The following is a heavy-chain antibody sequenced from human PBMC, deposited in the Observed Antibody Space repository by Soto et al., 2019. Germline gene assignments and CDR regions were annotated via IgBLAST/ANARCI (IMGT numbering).Heavy chain of an antibody. J-gene: IGHJ5*02. Sequence: SETLSLTCTVSGGSISSGDYYWSWIRQPPGKGLEWIGYIYYSGSTYYNPSLKSRVTISVDTSKNQFSLKLSSVTAADTAVYYCARVDYSNYDWFDPWGQGTLVTVSS. CDR2: IYYSGST. V-gene: IGHV4-30-4*01. D-gene: IGHD4-4*01. CDR1: GGSISSGDYY. CDR3: ARVDYSNYDWFDP.